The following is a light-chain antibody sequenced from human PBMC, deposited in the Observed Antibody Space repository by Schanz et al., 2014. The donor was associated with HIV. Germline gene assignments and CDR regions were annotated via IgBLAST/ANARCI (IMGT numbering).Light chain of an antibody. CDR1: QNIGNS. CDR3: QQYNSFSST. J-gene: IGKJ2*01. V-gene: IGKV1-5*01. Sequence: DIQMTQSPSTLAASVGDRVTITCRASQNIGNSLAWFQVKPGRAPKLLIYSASSLQTGVPSPFSGTGSGTEFTLTISSLQPDDFATYFCQQYNSFSSTFGQGTKLEIK. CDR2: SAS.